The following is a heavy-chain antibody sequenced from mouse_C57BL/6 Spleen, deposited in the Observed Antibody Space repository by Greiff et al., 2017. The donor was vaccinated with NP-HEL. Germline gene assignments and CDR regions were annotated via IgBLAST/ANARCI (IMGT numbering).Heavy chain of an antibody. Sequence: VQLQQSGAELVRPGASVTLSCKASGYTFSDYEMHWVKQTPVHGLEWIGAIDPETGGTAYNQKFKGKAILTADKSSSTAYMELRSLTSEDSAVYYCTRRWDGSDYWGKGTTLTVS. D-gene: IGHD2-3*01. CDR1: GYTFSDYE. CDR3: TRRWDGSDY. J-gene: IGHJ2*01. CDR2: IDPETGGT. V-gene: IGHV1-15*01.